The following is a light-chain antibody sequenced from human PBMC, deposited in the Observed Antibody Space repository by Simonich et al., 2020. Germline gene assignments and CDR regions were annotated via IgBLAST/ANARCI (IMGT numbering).Light chain of an antibody. CDR3: MQGTHWPPWT. CDR1: QSLVHSDGTTY. Sequence: DVVMTQSPLSLPVTLGQPASISCRSSQSLVHSDGTTYLNWFQQRPGQSPRRLIYKVSNRDSGGPDRFSGSGSGTDFTLKISRVEAEDVGVYYCMQGTHWPPWTFGQGTKVEIK. V-gene: IGKV2-30*02. CDR2: KVS. J-gene: IGKJ1*01.